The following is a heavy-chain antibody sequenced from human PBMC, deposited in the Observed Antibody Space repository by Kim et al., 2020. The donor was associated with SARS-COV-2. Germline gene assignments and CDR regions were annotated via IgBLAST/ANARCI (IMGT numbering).Heavy chain of an antibody. J-gene: IGHJ3*02. CDR3: ARALRKKWELLGDAFDI. V-gene: IGHV1-18*01. D-gene: IGHD1-26*01. Sequence: LQGRVTMTTDTSTSTAYMELRSLRSDDTAVYYCARALRKKWELLGDAFDIWGQGTMVTVSS.